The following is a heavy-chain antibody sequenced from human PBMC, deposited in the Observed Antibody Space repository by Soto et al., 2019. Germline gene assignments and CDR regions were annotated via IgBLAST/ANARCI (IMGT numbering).Heavy chain of an antibody. CDR1: GFIFSDRY. D-gene: IGHD3-10*01. CDR2: IRNRANSYST. V-gene: IGHV3-72*01. CDR3: ATIDMVEKFDP. Sequence: GGSLRLSCAASGFIFSDRYMDWVRQTPGKGLEWLGRIRNRANSYSTEYAASVRGRFTISRDDSNNLLYLHMSSLKTEDTAVYYCATIDMVEKFDPRGQGILVTVSS. J-gene: IGHJ5*02.